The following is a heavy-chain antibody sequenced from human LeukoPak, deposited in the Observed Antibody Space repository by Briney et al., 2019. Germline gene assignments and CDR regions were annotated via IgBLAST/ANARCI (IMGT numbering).Heavy chain of an antibody. J-gene: IGHJ4*02. CDR1: GYTFSDFS. CDR3: VRLRRNSDRSGYYYYYDY. D-gene: IGHD3-22*01. V-gene: IGHV3-21*01. CDR2: IRVRSNYR. Sequence: GGSLALSCAASGYTFSDFSVNWVRQAPGKGLEWVSSIRVRSNYRYYADSVRGRFTISRDDARDPLFLQMNSLRAEDTAVYFCVRLRRNSDRSGYYYYYDYWGQGTLVTVSS.